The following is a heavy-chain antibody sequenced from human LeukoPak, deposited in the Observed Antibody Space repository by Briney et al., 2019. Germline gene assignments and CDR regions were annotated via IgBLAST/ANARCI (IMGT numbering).Heavy chain of an antibody. J-gene: IGHJ4*02. CDR2: ITWDSGLR. CDR1: GFTFNDYA. CDR3: AKNLQDY. Sequence: GGSLGLSCAASGFTFNDYAMHWVRQAPGKGLEWVSGITWDSGLRGYADSVKGRFTISRDNAKNSVYLQMDSLRPEDTALYYCAKNLQDYWGQGTLVTVSS. V-gene: IGHV3-9*01.